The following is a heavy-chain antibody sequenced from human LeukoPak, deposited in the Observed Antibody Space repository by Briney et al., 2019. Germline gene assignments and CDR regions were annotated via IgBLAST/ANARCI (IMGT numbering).Heavy chain of an antibody. CDR2: ISSSSSYI. V-gene: IGHV3-21*01. CDR1: GFTFSSYS. J-gene: IGHJ4*02. D-gene: IGHD3-3*01. Sequence: GGSLRLSCAASGFTFSSYSMNWVRQAPGKGLEWVSSISSSSSYIYYADSVKGRFTISRDNAKNSLYLQMNSLRAEDTAVYYCARGAVGDFWSGYYNPLDYWGQGTLVTVSS. CDR3: ARGAVGDFWSGYYNPLDY.